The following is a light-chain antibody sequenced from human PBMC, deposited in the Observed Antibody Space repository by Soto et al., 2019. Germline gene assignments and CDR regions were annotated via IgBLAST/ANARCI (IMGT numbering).Light chain of an antibody. CDR1: QSISSW. J-gene: IGKJ2*01. CDR3: QHYNSYYT. V-gene: IGKV1-5*03. CDR2: KAS. Sequence: DIQMTQSPSTLSASVGDRVTITCRASQSISSWLAWYQQKPGKASKLLIYKASSLESGVPSRFSGSGSGTEFTLTISSLQPDDFATYYCQHYNSYYTFGQGTKVDIK.